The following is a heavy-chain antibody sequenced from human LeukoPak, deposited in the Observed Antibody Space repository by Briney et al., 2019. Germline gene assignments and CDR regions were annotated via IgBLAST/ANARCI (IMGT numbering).Heavy chain of an antibody. Sequence: GASLRVSCKASGGTFSSYAISRGRQAPGQGLEWMGGIIPIFGIANYAQKFQGRVTITADKSTSTAYMELSSLRSEDTAVYYCARERRRAGAAFDIWGQGTMVTVSS. CDR1: GGTFSSYA. J-gene: IGHJ3*02. CDR2: IIPIFGIA. CDR3: ARERRRAGAAFDI. V-gene: IGHV1-69*10. D-gene: IGHD2-21*01.